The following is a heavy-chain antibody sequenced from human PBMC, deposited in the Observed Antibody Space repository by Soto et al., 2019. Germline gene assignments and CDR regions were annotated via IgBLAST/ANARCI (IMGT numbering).Heavy chain of an antibody. CDR1: GFTFSSYA. CDR3: AKDDQQQLVLDYYGMDV. Sequence: GGSLRLSCAASGFTFSSYAMSWVRQAPGKGLEWVSAISGSGGSTYYADSVKGRFTISRDNSKNTLYLQMNSLRAEDTAVYYCAKDDQQQLVLDYYGMDVWGQGTTVTVSS. CDR2: ISGSGGST. J-gene: IGHJ6*02. V-gene: IGHV3-23*01. D-gene: IGHD6-13*01.